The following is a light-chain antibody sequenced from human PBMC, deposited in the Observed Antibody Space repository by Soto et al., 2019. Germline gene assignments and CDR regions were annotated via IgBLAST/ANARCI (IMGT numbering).Light chain of an antibody. J-gene: IGLJ2*01. CDR2: YDS. CDR3: QVWDSDHVV. V-gene: IGLV3-21*04. Sequence: SYELTQPPSVSVAPGKRARISCGGNNIGSKSVHWYQQKPGQAPVVVIYYDSDRPSGIPERFSGSNSGNTATLTISRVEAGDEADYYCQVWDSDHVVFGGGTKLTVL. CDR1: NIGSKS.